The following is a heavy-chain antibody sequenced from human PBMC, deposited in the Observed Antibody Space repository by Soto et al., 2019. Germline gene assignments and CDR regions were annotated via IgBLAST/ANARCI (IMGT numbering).Heavy chain of an antibody. J-gene: IGHJ3*01. V-gene: IGHV4-59*01. CDR2: VAYTGGT. CDR3: AGDRNRQWLYF. Sequence: QVQLQESGPGLVRPSETLSLTCTVSGLSIGGLYWCWVRQSPERGLEWIAYVAYTGGTHYNPSLVGRVYISLDTSNNHFSLTLTAVTPADKAVYYSAGDRNRQWLYFWCQGATVTVSS. CDR1: GLSIGGLY. D-gene: IGHD6-19*01.